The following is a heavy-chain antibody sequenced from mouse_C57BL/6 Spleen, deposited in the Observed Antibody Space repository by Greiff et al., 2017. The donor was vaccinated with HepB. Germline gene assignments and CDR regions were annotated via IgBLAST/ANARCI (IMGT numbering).Heavy chain of an antibody. CDR2: IHPNSGST. Sequence: QVQLQQPGAELVKPGASVKLSCKASGYTFTSYWMHWVKQRPGQGLEWIGMIHPNSGSTNYNEKFKSKATLTVDKSSSTAYMQLSSLTSEDAAVYYCVIYYGNYVGFFDYWGQGTTLTVSS. J-gene: IGHJ2*01. D-gene: IGHD2-1*01. CDR3: VIYYGNYVGFFDY. CDR1: GYTFTSYW. V-gene: IGHV1-64*01.